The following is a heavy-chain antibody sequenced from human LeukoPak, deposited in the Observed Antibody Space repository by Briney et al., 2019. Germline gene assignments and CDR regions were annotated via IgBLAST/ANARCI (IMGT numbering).Heavy chain of an antibody. CDR1: GGSMRSYY. Sequence: SETLSLTCTVSGGSMRSYYWSWIRQPPGKGLEWIGYIYYSGSTIYNPSLKSRVTISVDTSKNQFSLTLNSVTAADTAVYYCARDHSSSWYYFDYWGQGTLVTVSS. J-gene: IGHJ4*02. CDR3: ARDHSSSWYYFDY. D-gene: IGHD6-13*01. V-gene: IGHV4-59*12. CDR2: IYYSGST.